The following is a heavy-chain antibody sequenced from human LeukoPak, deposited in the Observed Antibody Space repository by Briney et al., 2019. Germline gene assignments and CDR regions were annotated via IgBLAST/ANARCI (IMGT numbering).Heavy chain of an antibody. Sequence: GGSLRLSCAASGFTVSSNYMSWVRQAPGKGLEWVSVIYIGGSTYYADSVKGRFTISRDNSKNALYLQMNSLRAEDTAVYYCARDRGYDYVWGSYRYTIPNNWFDPWGQGTLVTVSS. J-gene: IGHJ5*02. CDR3: ARDRGYDYVWGSYRYTIPNNWFDP. CDR1: GFTVSSNY. D-gene: IGHD3-16*02. CDR2: IYIGGST. V-gene: IGHV3-53*01.